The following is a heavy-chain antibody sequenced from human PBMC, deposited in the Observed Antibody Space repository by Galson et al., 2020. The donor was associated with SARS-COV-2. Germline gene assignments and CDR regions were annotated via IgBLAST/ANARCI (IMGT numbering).Heavy chain of an antibody. CDR2: ITPTGSI. J-gene: IGHJ4*02. CDR1: GGSFSGHY. D-gene: IGHD2-21*01. Sequence: SQASETLSLTCAVYGGSFSGHYWGWIRQAPGKGLEWIGEITPTGSINTNPSLKSRVTLSKDTSKNQFSLRLGSVTAADTAMYFCARGSRDVTMVLMIATAASYYFDFWGQGSLVTVSS. CDR3: ARGSRDVTMVLMIATAASYYFDF. V-gene: IGHV4-34*01.